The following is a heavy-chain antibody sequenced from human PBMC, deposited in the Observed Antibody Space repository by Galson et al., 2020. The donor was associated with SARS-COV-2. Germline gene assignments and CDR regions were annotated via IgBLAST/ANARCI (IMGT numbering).Heavy chain of an antibody. V-gene: IGHV3-23*01. D-gene: IGHD3-10*01. CDR2: ISGSGGST. J-gene: IGHJ3*02. CDR1: GFTSSSYA. Sequence: GESLKTACAASGFTSSSYAMSWVRQAPGKGLEWVPVISGSGGSTYYADSVKGRFTISRDNSKNTLYLQMNSLRAEDTAVYYCANSGSGSYGDAFDIWGQGTMVTVSS. CDR3: ANSGSGSYGDAFDI.